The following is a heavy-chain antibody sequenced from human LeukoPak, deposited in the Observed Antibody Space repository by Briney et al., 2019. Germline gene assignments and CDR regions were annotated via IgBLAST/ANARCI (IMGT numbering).Heavy chain of an antibody. J-gene: IGHJ4*02. D-gene: IGHD3-22*01. CDR3: AKSDYYDSSGYLDY. Sequence: GGSLRLSCAASGFTFSSYAMSWVRQAPGKGLEWVSAISGSGGSTYYADSVKGRFTISRDNSKNTLYLQMKSLRAEDTAVYYCAKSDYYDSSGYLDYWGLGTLVTVSS. V-gene: IGHV3-23*01. CDR1: GFTFSSYA. CDR2: ISGSGGST.